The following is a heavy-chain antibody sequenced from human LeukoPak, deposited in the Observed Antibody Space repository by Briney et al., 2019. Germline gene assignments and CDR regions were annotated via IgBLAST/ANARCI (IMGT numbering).Heavy chain of an antibody. J-gene: IGHJ3*01. CDR2: IYFSGST. CDR1: GGSIGSSSYY. Sequence: SETLSLSCSVSGGSIGSSSYYWGWIRQPPGRGPEWIGSIYFSGSTYYNSSLRSRISISIDRSKNQFSLKLSSVTVADTAVYYCARQGGLEWFGEFGEFDYWGQGTAVTVS. D-gene: IGHD3-10*01. CDR3: ARQGGLEWFGEFGEFDY. V-gene: IGHV4-39*01.